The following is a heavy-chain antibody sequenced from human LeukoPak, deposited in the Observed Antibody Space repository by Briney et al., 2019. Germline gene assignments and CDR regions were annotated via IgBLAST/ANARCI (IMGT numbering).Heavy chain of an antibody. CDR2: INPAGETT. CDR3: ARDLISSSGWDFDY. CDR1: GYSFTGYY. D-gene: IGHD6-19*01. Sequence: ASVKVSCKASGYSFTGYYIHWVRQTPGQGLEWLGIINPAGETTSYAPRFQDRYTMTSDTSTNTVYMELSSLRSGDTAVYYCARDLISSSGWDFDYWGQGTLVSVSS. V-gene: IGHV1-46*01. J-gene: IGHJ4*02.